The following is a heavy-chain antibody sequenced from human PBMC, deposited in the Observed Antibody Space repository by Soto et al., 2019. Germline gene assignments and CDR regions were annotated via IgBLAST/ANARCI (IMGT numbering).Heavy chain of an antibody. CDR2: IYYSGST. D-gene: IGHD5-12*01. Sequence: KVLSRTCIDSGGSSSSYYWSWIRQPPGKGLGWIGYIYYSGSTNYNPSLKSRVTISVDTSKNQFSLKLSSVTAADTAVYYCARLRRDGYNFDYYGMDVWGQGTTVTVSS. J-gene: IGHJ6*02. CDR1: GGSSSSYY. V-gene: IGHV4-59*01. CDR3: ARLRRDGYNFDYYGMDV.